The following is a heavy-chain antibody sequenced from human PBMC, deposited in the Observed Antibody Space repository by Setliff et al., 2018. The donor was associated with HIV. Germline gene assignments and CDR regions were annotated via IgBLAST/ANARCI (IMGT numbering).Heavy chain of an antibody. J-gene: IGHJ4*02. Sequence: PSETLSLTCAVYGGSFSGYYWTWIRQPPGRGLEWIGEIIHSGGTNYNRSLKSRVTISVDTSKNQFSLNLSSVTAADTAVYYCARGGLGVVGAIDYWSQGTQVTV. V-gene: IGHV4-34*01. CDR2: IIHSGGT. CDR1: GGSFSGYY. D-gene: IGHD2-15*01. CDR3: ARGGLGVVGAIDY.